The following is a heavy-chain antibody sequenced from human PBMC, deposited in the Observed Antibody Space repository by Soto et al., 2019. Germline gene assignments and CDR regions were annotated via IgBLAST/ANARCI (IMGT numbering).Heavy chain of an antibody. CDR2: SNPNSGGT. V-gene: IGHV1-2*02. J-gene: IGHJ4*02. Sequence: QVQLVQSGAEVKKPGASVKVSCTASGYTFSDSYVHWVRQAPGQGLEWLGWSNPNSGGTYYPQKFRGRVTMTGDTSIDTAYMELTSLRADDTAVYFCARGRGRAALGHSSSLGDWGQGTLVSVSS. CDR3: ARGRGRAALGHSSSLGD. CDR1: GYTFSDSY. D-gene: IGHD6-6*01.